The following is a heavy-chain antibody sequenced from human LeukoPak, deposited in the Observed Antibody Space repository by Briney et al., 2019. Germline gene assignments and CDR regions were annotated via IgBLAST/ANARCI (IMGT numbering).Heavy chain of an antibody. CDR2: IYSGGST. D-gene: IGHD1-1*01. CDR1: GFTFSGYG. V-gene: IGHV3-66*01. Sequence: GGSLRLSCVASGFTFSGYGMQWVRQTPGKGLEWVSIIYSGGSTYYADSVKGRFTISRDNSKNTVYLQMDSLRAEDTAVYYCARDGVGTTTLGYWGQGTLVTVSS. J-gene: IGHJ4*02. CDR3: ARDGVGTTTLGY.